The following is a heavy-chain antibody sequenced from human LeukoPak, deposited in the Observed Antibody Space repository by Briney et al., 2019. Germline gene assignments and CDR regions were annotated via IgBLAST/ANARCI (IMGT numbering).Heavy chain of an antibody. V-gene: IGHV3-30*14. J-gene: IGHJ4*02. CDR3: VKDRTLIGYSYGPSTSY. CDR1: GFTFSSYA. Sequence: PGRSLRLSCAASGFTFSSYAMHWVRQAPGKGLEWVAVISYDGSNKYYADSVKGRFTISRDNSKNTLYLQMSSLRAEDTAVYYCVKDRTLIGYSYGPSTSYWGQGTLVTVSS. D-gene: IGHD5-18*01. CDR2: ISYDGSNK.